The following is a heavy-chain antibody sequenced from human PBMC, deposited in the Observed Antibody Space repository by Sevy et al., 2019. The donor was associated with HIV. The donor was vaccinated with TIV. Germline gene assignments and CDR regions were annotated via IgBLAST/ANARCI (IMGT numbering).Heavy chain of an antibody. CDR3: ARVTWYTSGWYWFEP. D-gene: IGHD6-19*01. CDR1: GGSISRSNYY. J-gene: IGHJ5*02. Sequence: SETLSLTCTVSGGSISRSNYYWGWIRQPPGKGLESIGSIYYSGGTYYKPSLKSRVTISVDTSKNQFSLKLSSGTAADTAVYYCARVTWYTSGWYWFEPWGQGTLVTVSS. CDR2: IYYSGGT. V-gene: IGHV4-39*01.